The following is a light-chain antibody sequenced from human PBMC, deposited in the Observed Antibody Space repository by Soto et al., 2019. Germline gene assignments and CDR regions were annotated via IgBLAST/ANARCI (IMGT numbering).Light chain of an antibody. V-gene: IGKV3-15*01. J-gene: IGKJ1*01. CDR3: QQYNNWPPWT. CDR1: QSISSN. Sequence: EIVMTQSPATLSVSPGERATLSCRASQSISSNLAWYQQKPGQAPRLLIYGASTRATGIPARFSGSGSGTEFTLTISSLQSEDFAVYYCQQYNNWPPWTVGQGIEVEIK. CDR2: GAS.